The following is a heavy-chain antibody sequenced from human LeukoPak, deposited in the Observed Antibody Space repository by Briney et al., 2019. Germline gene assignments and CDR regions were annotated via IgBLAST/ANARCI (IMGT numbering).Heavy chain of an antibody. J-gene: IGHJ4*02. D-gene: IGHD3-10*01. CDR1: GFTFSSYG. Sequence: GGSLRLSCAASGFTFSSYGMSWVRQAPGKGLEWVSAISGNGGSTYYADSVKGRFTISRDNSKNTLYLQMNSLRAEDTAVYYCAKKLLWFGELSAYDYWGQGTLVTVSS. CDR3: AKKLLWFGELSAYDY. V-gene: IGHV3-23*01. CDR2: ISGNGGST.